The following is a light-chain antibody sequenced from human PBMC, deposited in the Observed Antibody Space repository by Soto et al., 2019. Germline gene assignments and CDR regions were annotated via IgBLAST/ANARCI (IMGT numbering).Light chain of an antibody. Sequence: QPVLTQPASVSGSPGQSITISCSGTSSDVGGYNYVSWYQQHPGKAPKLMIYDVSNRPSGVSNRFSGSKSDNTASLTISGLQAADEADYYCSSYTSSSTLVFGGGTKVTVL. CDR2: DVS. V-gene: IGLV2-14*01. J-gene: IGLJ2*01. CDR3: SSYTSSSTLV. CDR1: SSDVGGYNY.